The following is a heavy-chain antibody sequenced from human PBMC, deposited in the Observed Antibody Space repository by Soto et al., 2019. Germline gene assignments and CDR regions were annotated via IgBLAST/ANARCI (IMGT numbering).Heavy chain of an antibody. CDR1: GFTFSNAW. CDR2: IKSKTDGGKT. Sequence: EVQLVESGGGLVKPGGSLRLSCAASGFTFSNAWMSWVRQAPGKGLEWVGRIKSKTDGGKTDHAAHVKGRFTISRDDSKSTLYLEMNSLKTEDTAVYYCTTRGDSNYLSYWGQGTLVTVSS. V-gene: IGHV3-15*01. CDR3: TTRGDSNYLSY. J-gene: IGHJ4*02. D-gene: IGHD4-4*01.